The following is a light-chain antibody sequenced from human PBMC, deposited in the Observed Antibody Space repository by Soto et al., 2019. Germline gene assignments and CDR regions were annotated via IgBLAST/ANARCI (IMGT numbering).Light chain of an antibody. CDR1: SSDVGGYNY. CDR3: SSYAGSNNYV. J-gene: IGLJ1*01. V-gene: IGLV2-8*01. Sequence: QSALTQPPSASGSPGQSVTISCTGTSSDVGGYNYVSWYQQHPDKAPKLMIYEVSKRPSGVPDRFSGSKSGNTASLTVSGLQAEDEADYYCSSYAGSNNYVFGTGTEVTVL. CDR2: EVS.